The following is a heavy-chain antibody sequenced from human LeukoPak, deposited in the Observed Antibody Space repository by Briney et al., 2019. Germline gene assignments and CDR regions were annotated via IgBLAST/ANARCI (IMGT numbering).Heavy chain of an antibody. J-gene: IGHJ4*02. CDR3: ARLTGASNTGY. CDR2: ISGSALAT. V-gene: IGHV3-23*01. CDR1: GFTFSSYA. Sequence: GGSLRLSCAASGFTFSSYAISWVRQAPGKGLEWVSDISGSALATYYVASVKGRFTISRDNSKNTLYLQKNSLKAEDTAVYYCARLTGASNTGYWGQGTLVTVSS. D-gene: IGHD2-8*02.